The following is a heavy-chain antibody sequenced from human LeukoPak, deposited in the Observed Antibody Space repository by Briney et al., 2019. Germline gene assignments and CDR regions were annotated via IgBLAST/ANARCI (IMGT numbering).Heavy chain of an antibody. V-gene: IGHV6-1*01. CDR2: TYYRSKWYN. Sequence: SQTLSLTCAISGDSVSSNSAAGNGIRQSPSRGLEWLGRTYYRSKWYNDYAVSVKSRITINPDTSKNQFSLQLNSVTPEDTAVYYCARFGYSPRHAYSNYPGLPGNYYYYYMDVWGKGTTVTVSS. D-gene: IGHD4-11*01. J-gene: IGHJ6*03. CDR1: GDSVSSNSAA. CDR3: ARFGYSPRHAYSNYPGLPGNYYYYYMDV.